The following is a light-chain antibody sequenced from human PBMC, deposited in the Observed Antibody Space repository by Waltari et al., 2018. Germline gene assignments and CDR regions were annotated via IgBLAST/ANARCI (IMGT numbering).Light chain of an antibody. CDR1: SSDVGGYNY. J-gene: IGLJ2*01. CDR3: CSYAGTYTPL. V-gene: IGLV2-11*01. CDR2: DVT. Sequence: QSALTQPRSVSGSPGQSVAISCTGTSSDVGGYNYVSWYQQYPGTAPKLLIYDVTTRPSGVPDRFSGSKSGHTASLTISGLQAEDEADYYCCSYAGTYTPLFGGGTKLTVL.